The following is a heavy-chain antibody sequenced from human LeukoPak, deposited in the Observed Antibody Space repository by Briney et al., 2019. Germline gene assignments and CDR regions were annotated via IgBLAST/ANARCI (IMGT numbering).Heavy chain of an antibody. Sequence: ASVKVSCKASGYTFTSYGISWVRQAPGQGLEWMGWISAYNGNTNYAQKLQGGVTMTTDTSTSTAYMELRSLRSDDTAVYYCARDRLLRYFDWLLYKANWFDPWGQGTLVTVSS. CDR1: GYTFTSYG. J-gene: IGHJ5*02. V-gene: IGHV1-18*01. D-gene: IGHD3-9*01. CDR3: ARDRLLRYFDWLLYKANWFDP. CDR2: ISAYNGNT.